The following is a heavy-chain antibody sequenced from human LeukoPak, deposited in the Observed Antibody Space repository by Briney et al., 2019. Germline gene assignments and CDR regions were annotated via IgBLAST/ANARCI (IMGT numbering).Heavy chain of an antibody. CDR3: AKDRVGGALEL. J-gene: IGHJ4*02. V-gene: IGHV3-7*01. CDR1: GFRISKSW. D-gene: IGHD2-21*01. CDR2: ISENGSEE. Sequence: GWSLRLSCEASGFRISKSWMTWVRQSPGRGLEWVACISENGSEEKYLDSVRGRFTISRDNAKNSLYLQMNSLTVEDAALYYCAKDRVGGALELWGRGTLATVSS.